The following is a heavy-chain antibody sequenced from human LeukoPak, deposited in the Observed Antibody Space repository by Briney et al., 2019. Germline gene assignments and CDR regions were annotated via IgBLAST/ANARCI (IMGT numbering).Heavy chain of an antibody. V-gene: IGHV4-30-4*01. CDR1: GGSISSGDYY. J-gene: IGHJ6*02. Sequence: PSETLSLTCTVSGGSISSGDYYRSWIRQPPGKGLEWIGYIYYSGSTYYNPSLKSRVTISVDTSKNQFSLKLSSVTAADTAVYYCASKYYDFWSGYYYGMDVWGQGTTVTVSS. CDR3: ASKYYDFWSGYYYGMDV. D-gene: IGHD3-3*01. CDR2: IYYSGST.